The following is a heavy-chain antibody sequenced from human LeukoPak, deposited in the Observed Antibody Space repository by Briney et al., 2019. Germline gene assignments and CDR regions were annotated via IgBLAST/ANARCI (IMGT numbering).Heavy chain of an antibody. CDR2: IYYSGST. D-gene: IGHD2-15*01. CDR1: GGSISSGDYY. Sequence: SQTLSLTCTVSGGSISSGDYYWSWLRQPPGKGLEWIGYIYYSGSTYYNPSLKSRVTISVDTSKNQFSLKLSSVTAADTAVYYCARAPNIVVVVAATGVPFDPWGQGTLVTVSS. CDR3: ARAPNIVVVVAATGVPFDP. J-gene: IGHJ5*02. V-gene: IGHV4-30-4*01.